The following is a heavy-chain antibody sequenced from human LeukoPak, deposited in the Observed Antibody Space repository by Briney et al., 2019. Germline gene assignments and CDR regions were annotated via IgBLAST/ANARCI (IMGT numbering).Heavy chain of an antibody. CDR3: ATFGLVAALDL. J-gene: IGHJ4*02. V-gene: IGHV3-7*01. D-gene: IGHD5-12*01. CDR2: INPAGSET. Sequence: GGSLRLSCAASGFSFNAYWLAWVRQAPGTGLEWVANINPAGSETFHVDPVKGRFIISRHHAQNLVYLQMNSLRAEDTAVYYCATFGLVAALDLWGQGTLVTVSS. CDR1: GFSFNAYW.